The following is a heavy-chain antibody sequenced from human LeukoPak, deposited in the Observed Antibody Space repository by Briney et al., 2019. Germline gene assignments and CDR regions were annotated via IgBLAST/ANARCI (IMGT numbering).Heavy chain of an antibody. CDR2: IIPILGIA. J-gene: IGHJ4*02. CDR1: GGTFSSYA. V-gene: IGHV1-69*04. CDR3: AKDEGGTAMVKPFDY. D-gene: IGHD5-18*01. Sequence: GASVKASCKASGGTFSSYAISWVRQAPGQGLEWMGRIIPILGIANYAQKFQGRVTITADKSTSTAYMELSSLRSEDTAVYYCAKDEGGTAMVKPFDYWGQGTLVTVSS.